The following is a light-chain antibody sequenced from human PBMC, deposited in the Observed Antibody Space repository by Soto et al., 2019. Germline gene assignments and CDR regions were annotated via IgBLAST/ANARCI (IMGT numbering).Light chain of an antibody. V-gene: IGLV2-11*01. CDR2: DVT. J-gene: IGLJ1*01. CDR3: CSYAGTYTLYV. Sequence: QSVLTQPRSVSGSPGQSVTISCTGTSSDVGAYNYVSWYQQHPGKAPKLMIYDVTKRPSGVPDRFSGSKSGNTASLTISGLRGEDEADYYCCSYAGTYTLYVFGTGTKLTVL. CDR1: SSDVGAYNY.